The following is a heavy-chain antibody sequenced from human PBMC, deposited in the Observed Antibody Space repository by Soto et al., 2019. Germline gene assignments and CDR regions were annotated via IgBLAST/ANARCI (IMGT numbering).Heavy chain of an antibody. CDR2: ISGSGGST. Sequence: GGSLRLSCAASGFTFSSYAMSWVRQAPGKGLEWVSAISGSGGSTYYADSVKGRFTISRDNSKNTLYLEMNSLRAEDTAVYYCAKALGVDGSGSYHQYYYYGMDVWGQGTTVTVSS. CDR1: GFTFSSYA. CDR3: AKALGVDGSGSYHQYYYYGMDV. D-gene: IGHD3-10*01. J-gene: IGHJ6*02. V-gene: IGHV3-23*01.